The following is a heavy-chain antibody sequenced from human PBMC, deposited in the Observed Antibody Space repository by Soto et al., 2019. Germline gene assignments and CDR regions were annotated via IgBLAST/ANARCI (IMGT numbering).Heavy chain of an antibody. CDR3: VRALSPYDSCGCAY. V-gene: IGHV3-74*01. Sequence: PGGSLRLSCAASGFTFSSYSMNWVRQAPGKGLVWISRINSDGSIADYADSVRGRITISRDNTKNTVYLQMNSLRAEDTAVYYCVRALSPYDSCGCAYWGQGTLVTVSS. CDR1: GFTFSSYS. CDR2: INSDGSIA. D-gene: IGHD3-22*01. J-gene: IGHJ4*02.